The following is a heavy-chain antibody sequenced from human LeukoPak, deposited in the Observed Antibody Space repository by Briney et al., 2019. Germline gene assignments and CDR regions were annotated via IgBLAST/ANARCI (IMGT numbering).Heavy chain of an antibody. Sequence: SETLSLTCTVSGYSISSGYYWGWIRQPPGKGLEWIGSIYHSGSTYYNPSLKSRVTISVDTSKNQFSLKLSSVTAADTAVYYCARDRIAVAGGGSDYWGQGTLVTVSS. CDR2: IYHSGST. J-gene: IGHJ4*02. CDR3: ARDRIAVAGGGSDY. V-gene: IGHV4-38-2*02. D-gene: IGHD6-19*01. CDR1: GYSISSGYY.